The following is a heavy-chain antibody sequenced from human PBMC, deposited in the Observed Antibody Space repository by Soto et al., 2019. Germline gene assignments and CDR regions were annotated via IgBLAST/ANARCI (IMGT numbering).Heavy chain of an antibody. CDR1: GDSVSSNSAA. V-gene: IGHV6-1*01. CDR3: ASSHTTVAGTYLDY. CDR2: TYYRSKWYN. J-gene: IGHJ4*02. D-gene: IGHD6-19*01. Sequence: PSQTLSLSCAISGDSVSSNSAAWNWIRQSPSRGLEWLGRTYYRSKWYNDYAVSVKSRITINPDTSKNQFSLQLNSVTPEDTAVYYCASSHTTVAGTYLDYWGQGTLVTVSS.